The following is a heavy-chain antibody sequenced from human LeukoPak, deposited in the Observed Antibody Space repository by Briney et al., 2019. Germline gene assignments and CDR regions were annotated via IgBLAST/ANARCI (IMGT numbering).Heavy chain of an antibody. V-gene: IGHV4-30-4*01. Sequence: SETLSLTCTVSGGSISSGAYYWSWIRQPPGKGLEWIGHIYYSGSTYYNPSLQSRVSLSVDTSKSQFSLILNSVTAADTAVYYCARGDSSSWSFKIWDQGSLVTVSS. D-gene: IGHD6-13*01. CDR3: ARGDSSSWSFKI. J-gene: IGHJ4*02. CDR2: IYYSGST. CDR1: GGSISSGAYY.